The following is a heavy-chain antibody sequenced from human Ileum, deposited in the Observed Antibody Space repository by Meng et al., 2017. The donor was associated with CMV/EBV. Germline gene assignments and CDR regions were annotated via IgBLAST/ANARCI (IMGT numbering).Heavy chain of an antibody. D-gene: IGHD2-2*02. V-gene: IGHV4-61*01. J-gene: IGHJ5*02. CDR2: IYYSGST. CDR3: ARAIVVVPAAIRFWFDP. Sequence: SVSSGSYYCSWIRQPPGKGLEWIGYIYYSGSTNYNPSLKSRVTISVDTSKNQFSLKLSSVTAADTAVYYCARAIVVVPAAIRFWFDPWGQGTLVTVSS. CDR1: SVSSGSYY.